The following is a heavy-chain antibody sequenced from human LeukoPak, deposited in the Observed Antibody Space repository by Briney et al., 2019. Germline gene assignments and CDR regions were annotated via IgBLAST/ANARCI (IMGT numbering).Heavy chain of an antibody. D-gene: IGHD2-2*01. J-gene: IGHJ6*02. Sequence: GGSLRLSCAASDSTFSSFSMRWVRQAPGKGLFWVEAISSRSAHIYYADSVKGRFTISRDNAKKSLYLEMNNLRADDTAVYYCARDRSTSRYYHGMDVWGPGTTVIVSS. CDR2: ISSRSAHI. CDR1: DSTFSSFS. CDR3: ARDRSTSRYYHGMDV. V-gene: IGHV3-21*01.